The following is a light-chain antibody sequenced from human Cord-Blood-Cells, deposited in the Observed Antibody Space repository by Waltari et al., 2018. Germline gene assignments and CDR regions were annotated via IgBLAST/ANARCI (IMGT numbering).Light chain of an antibody. J-gene: IGLJ2*01. CDR1: SSEVGGYNY. V-gene: IGLV2-14*01. CDR3: SSYTSSSTLV. CDR2: DVS. Sequence: QSALTQPASVSGSPGQSITISCTGTSSEVGGYNYVSWYQQHPGKAPKLMIYDVSNRPSGVSNRLSGSKSGNTASLTISGLQAEDEADYYCSSYTSSSTLVFGGGTKLTVL.